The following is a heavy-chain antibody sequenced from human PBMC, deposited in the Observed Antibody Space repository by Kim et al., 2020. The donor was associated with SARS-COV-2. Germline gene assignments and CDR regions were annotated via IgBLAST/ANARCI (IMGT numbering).Heavy chain of an antibody. CDR2: MNPNSGNT. D-gene: IGHD3-10*01. CDR3: ARGHSDLWFGELWANYYYYGMDV. J-gene: IGHJ6*02. CDR1: GYTFTSYD. V-gene: IGHV1-8*01. Sequence: ASVKVSCKASGYTFTSYDINWVRQATGQGLEWMGWMNPNSGNTGYAQKFQGRVTMTRNTSISTAYMELSSLRSEDTAVYYCARGHSDLWFGELWANYYYYGMDVWGQGTTVTVSS.